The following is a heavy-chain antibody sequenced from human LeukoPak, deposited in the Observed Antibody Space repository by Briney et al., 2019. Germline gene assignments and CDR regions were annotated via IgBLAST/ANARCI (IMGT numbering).Heavy chain of an antibody. J-gene: IGHJ4*02. D-gene: IGHD6-13*01. CDR1: GFTFSSYG. V-gene: IGHV3-23*01. CDR3: AKDLVAAAGASFDY. CDR2: ISGSGGST. Sequence: GGSLRLSCAASGFTFSSYGMGWVRQAPGKGLEWVSAISGSGGSTYYADSVKGRFTISRDNSKNTLYLQMNSLRAEDTAVYYCAKDLVAAAGASFDYWGQGTLVTVSS.